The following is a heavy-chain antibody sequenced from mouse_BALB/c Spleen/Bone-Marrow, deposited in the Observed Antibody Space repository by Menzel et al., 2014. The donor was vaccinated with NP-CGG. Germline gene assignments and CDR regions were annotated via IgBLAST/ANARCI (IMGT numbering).Heavy chain of an antibody. J-gene: IGHJ1*01. CDR2: INPGNGRT. V-gene: IGHV1S81*02. CDR3: ARWSKGYFDV. CDR1: GYNFISYW. Sequence: QVQLQQSGAELVKPGASVKLSCKASGYNFISYWIHWVKQRPGQGLEWIGEINPGNGRTNYNEKFKNKATQTIDKSSSTAYMHLSRLTSEDSAVYYCARWSKGYFDVWGAGTTVTVSS. D-gene: IGHD1-3*01.